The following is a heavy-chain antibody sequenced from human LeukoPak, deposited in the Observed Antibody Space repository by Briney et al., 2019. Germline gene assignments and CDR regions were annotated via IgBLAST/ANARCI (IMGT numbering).Heavy chain of an antibody. Sequence: GGSLRLSCAASGFTFSSYWMSWVRQAQGKGLEWVANIKQDGSEKYYVDSVKGRFTISRDNAKNSLYLEMNSLRAEDTAVYYCVRERTNYYDSSGYYWGQGTLVTVSS. CDR1: GFTFSSYW. D-gene: IGHD3-22*01. CDR3: VRERTNYYDSSGYY. J-gene: IGHJ4*02. CDR2: IKQDGSEK. V-gene: IGHV3-7*05.